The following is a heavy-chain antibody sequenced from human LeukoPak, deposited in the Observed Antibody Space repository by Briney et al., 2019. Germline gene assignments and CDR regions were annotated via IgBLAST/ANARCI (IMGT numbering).Heavy chain of an antibody. Sequence: GGSLRLSCAASGFTFSSYSMNWVRQAPGKGLEWVSSITSSSSYINYADSVKGRFTISRDNAKNSLYLQMNSLRAEDTAVYYCARESYYDSSGYYSGDYWGQGTLVTASS. V-gene: IGHV3-21*06. CDR3: ARESYYDSSGYYSGDY. CDR2: ITSSSSYI. J-gene: IGHJ4*02. CDR1: GFTFSSYS. D-gene: IGHD3-22*01.